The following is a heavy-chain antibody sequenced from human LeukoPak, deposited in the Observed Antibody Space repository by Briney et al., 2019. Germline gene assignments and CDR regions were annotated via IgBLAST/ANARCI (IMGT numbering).Heavy chain of an antibody. J-gene: IGHJ6*03. CDR2: ISYDGSNK. D-gene: IGHD3-9*01. V-gene: IGHV3-30*18. CDR1: GFTVSSNY. CDR3: AKDGPSEGRYFDWLPNYYYYMDV. Sequence: PGGSLRLSCAASGFTVSSNYMSWVRQAPGKGLEWVAVISYDGSNKYYADSVKGRFTISRDNSKNTLYLQMNSLRAEDTAVYYCAKDGPSEGRYFDWLPNYYYYMDVWGKGTTVTVSS.